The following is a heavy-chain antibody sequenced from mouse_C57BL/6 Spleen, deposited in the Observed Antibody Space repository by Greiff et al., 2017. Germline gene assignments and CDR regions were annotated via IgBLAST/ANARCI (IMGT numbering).Heavy chain of an antibody. CDR1: GYSITSGYY. J-gene: IGHJ2*01. CDR2: LSYDGSN. D-gene: IGHD1-1*01. CDR3: AREDYGSSYDY. V-gene: IGHV3-6*01. Sequence: EVQLQESGPGLVKPSPSLSLTCSVTGYSITSGYYWNWIRQFPGNKLEWMGYLSYDGSNNYNPSLKNRISITRDTSKNQFFLKLNSVTTEDTATYYCAREDYGSSYDYWGQGTTLTVSS.